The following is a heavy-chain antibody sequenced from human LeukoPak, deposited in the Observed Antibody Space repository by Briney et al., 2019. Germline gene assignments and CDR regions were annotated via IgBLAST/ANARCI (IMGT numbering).Heavy chain of an antibody. Sequence: RGESLKISCKGSEYTFRGYWIAWVRQKPGEGLEWMGIIYPGDSDTRYSPSSQGQVTISVDKSISTAYLHWISLKASDTAMYYCARSHYYDSSGYSRLWYFDLWGRGTLVTVSS. J-gene: IGHJ2*01. CDR1: EYTFRGYW. V-gene: IGHV5-51*01. CDR2: IYPGDSDT. D-gene: IGHD3-22*01. CDR3: ARSHYYDSSGYSRLWYFDL.